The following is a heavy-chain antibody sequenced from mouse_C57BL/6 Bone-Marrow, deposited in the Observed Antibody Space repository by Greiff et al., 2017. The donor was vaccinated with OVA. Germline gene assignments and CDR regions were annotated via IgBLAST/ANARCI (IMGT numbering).Heavy chain of an antibody. D-gene: IGHD2-3*01. CDR2: INPNNGGT. CDR3: APDGYHPFYAMDY. CDR1: GYTFTDYN. J-gene: IGHJ4*01. Sequence: EVQLQQSGPELVKPGASVKMSCKASGYTFTDYNMHWVKQSHGKSLEWIGYINPNNGGTSYNQKFKGKATLTVNKSSSTAYMELRSLTSEDSAVYYCAPDGYHPFYAMDYWGQGTSVTVSS. V-gene: IGHV1-22*01.